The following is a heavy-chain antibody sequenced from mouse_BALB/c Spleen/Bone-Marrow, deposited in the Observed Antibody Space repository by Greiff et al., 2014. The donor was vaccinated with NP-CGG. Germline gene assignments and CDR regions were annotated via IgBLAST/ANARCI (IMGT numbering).Heavy chain of an antibody. D-gene: IGHD2-13*01. V-gene: IGHV1S137*01. Sequence: QVQLKESGAELVRPGVSVKISCKGSGYTFTDYTMHWVKQSHAKSLEWIGVISTYYGDASYNQKFKGKATMTVDKSSSTAYMELARLTSDDSAIYYCAGVIAAGYYGMDYWGQGTSVTVSS. CDR3: AGVIAAGYYGMDY. CDR1: GYTFTDYT. CDR2: ISTYYGDA. J-gene: IGHJ4*01.